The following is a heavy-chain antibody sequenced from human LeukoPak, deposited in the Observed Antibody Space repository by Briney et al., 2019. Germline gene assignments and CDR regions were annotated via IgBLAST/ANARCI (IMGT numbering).Heavy chain of an antibody. Sequence: SETLSLTCTVSGGSISSYSYYWGWIRQPPGKGLEWIGSIHYGGSTYYNPSLKSRVTISVDTSKNQFSLKLSSVTAADTALYYCAKHYMGSSYNHGLDCWGQGTLVTVSS. V-gene: IGHV4-39*01. CDR1: GGSISSYSYY. CDR2: IHYGGST. CDR3: AKHYMGSSYNHGLDC. J-gene: IGHJ4*02. D-gene: IGHD3-10*01.